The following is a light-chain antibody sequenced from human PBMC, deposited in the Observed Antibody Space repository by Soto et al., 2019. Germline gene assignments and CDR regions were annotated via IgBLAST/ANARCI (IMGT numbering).Light chain of an antibody. J-gene: IGLJ1*01. CDR3: QSYDSSLGGSV. CDR2: GNT. V-gene: IGLV1-40*01. CDR1: SSNIGAGYD. Sequence: QPVLTQPPSVSGAPGQRVTISCTGTSSNIGAGYDVHWYQQLPGTAPKLLIYGNTNRPSGVPDRFSGSKSGTSASLAITGLQAEDEADYYCQSYDSSLGGSVFGTGTKLTVL.